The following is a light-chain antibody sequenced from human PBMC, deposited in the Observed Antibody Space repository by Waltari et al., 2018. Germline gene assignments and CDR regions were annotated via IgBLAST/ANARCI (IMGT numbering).Light chain of an antibody. V-gene: IGLV3-21*03. J-gene: IGLJ2*01. CDR1: NIGGYS. Sequence: SYVLAQPPSVSVAPGKTARITCGGNNIGGYSVHWYQQKPGQAPVQVVYDDSDRPSGIPARFPGANSGNTDTLTISRVEAGDEADYYCQVWDSSSDHPVFGAGTRLTVL. CDR2: DDS. CDR3: QVWDSSSDHPV.